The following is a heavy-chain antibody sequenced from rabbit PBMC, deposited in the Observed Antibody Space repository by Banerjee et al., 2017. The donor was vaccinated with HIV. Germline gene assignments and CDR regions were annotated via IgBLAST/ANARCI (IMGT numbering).Heavy chain of an antibody. Sequence: QSLVESGGDLVKPGTSLTLTCTVSGIDFSGHSMCWVRQAPGKGLEWIGCIYAGGTINYASWAKGRFTISKTSSTTVTLQMTSLTAADTATYFCARGVYDDYDTYYFDLWGPGTLVTVS. CDR1: GIDFSGHS. D-gene: IGHD2-1*01. CDR2: IYAGGTI. CDR3: ARGVYDDYDTYYFDL. V-gene: IGHV1S40*01. J-gene: IGHJ4*01.